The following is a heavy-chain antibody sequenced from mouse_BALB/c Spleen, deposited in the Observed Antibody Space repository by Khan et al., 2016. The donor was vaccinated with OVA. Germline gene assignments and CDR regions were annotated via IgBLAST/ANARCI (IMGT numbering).Heavy chain of an antibody. Sequence: VQLKESGAELMKPGASVKISCKATGYTFSNYWIEWVKQRPGHGLEWIGEIFPGSGNINYNERFKGKATFTSDTSSNTAYMQLSSLTSEDSAVYVGARGKYGRRECFDNGGKGTILTVP. CDR2: IFPGSGNI. CDR1: GYTFSNYW. V-gene: IGHV1-9*01. J-gene: IGHJ2*01. CDR3: ARGKYGRRECFDN. D-gene: IGHD1-1*01.